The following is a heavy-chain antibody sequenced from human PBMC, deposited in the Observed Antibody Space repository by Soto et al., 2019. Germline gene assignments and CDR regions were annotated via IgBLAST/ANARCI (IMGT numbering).Heavy chain of an antibody. CDR3: ARDQIGTNGVSHRGPYYYYYGMDI. J-gene: IGHJ6*02. CDR1: GGSISSGGYY. CDR2: IYYSGST. Sequence: SETLSLTCTVSGGSISSGGYYWSWIRQHPGKGLEWIGYIYYSGSTYYNPSLKSRVTISVDTSKNQFSLKLSSVTAADTAVYYCARDQIGTNGVSHRGPYYYYYGMDIWGQGTTVTVSS. V-gene: IGHV4-31*03. D-gene: IGHD2-8*01.